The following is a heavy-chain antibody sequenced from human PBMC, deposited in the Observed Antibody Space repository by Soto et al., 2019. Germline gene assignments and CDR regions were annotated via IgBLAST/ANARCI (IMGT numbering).Heavy chain of an antibody. CDR2: MRANSGDT. CDR1: GDIFTNFD. D-gene: IGHD3-3*02. J-gene: IGHJ5*02. Sequence: QVQLVQPGAEVRKPGASVKVSCKASGDIFTNFDFNWVRQATGQGLEWSGWMRANSGDTGDDQKFQGRVRMTRDTSMSTAYMELSSLRAEDTAVYYCARYIYGQGFQAWGQGTLVFVSS. CDR3: ARYIYGQGFQA. V-gene: IGHV1-8*01.